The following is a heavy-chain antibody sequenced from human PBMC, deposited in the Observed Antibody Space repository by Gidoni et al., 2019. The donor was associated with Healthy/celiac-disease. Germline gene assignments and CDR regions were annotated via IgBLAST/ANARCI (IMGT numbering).Heavy chain of an antibody. D-gene: IGHD2-2*02. V-gene: IGHV3-15*01. CDR1: GFTFSNAW. CDR3: TTAPTYCSSTSCYTIWFDP. J-gene: IGHJ5*02. CDR2: IKSKTDGGTT. Sequence: EVQLVESGGGLVKPGGSLRLSCAASGFTFSNAWMSWVRQAPGKGLEWVGRIKSKTDGGTTDYAAPVKGRFTISRDDSKNTLYLQMNSLKTEDTAVYYCTTAPTYCSSTSCYTIWFDPWGQGTLVTVSS.